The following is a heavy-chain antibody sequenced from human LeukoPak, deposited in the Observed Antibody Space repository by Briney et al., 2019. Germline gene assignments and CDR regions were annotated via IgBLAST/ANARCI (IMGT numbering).Heavy chain of an antibody. CDR3: ARPLLPYYYYGMDV. Sequence: PGRSLRLSCAASGFTFSSYAMHWVRQAPGKGLEWVAVISYDGSNKYYADSVKGRFTISRDNSKNTLYLQMNSLRAEDTAVYYCARPLLPYYYYGMDVWGQGTTVTVSS. CDR2: ISYDGSNK. J-gene: IGHJ6*02. V-gene: IGHV3-30-3*01. D-gene: IGHD2/OR15-2a*01. CDR1: GFTFSSYA.